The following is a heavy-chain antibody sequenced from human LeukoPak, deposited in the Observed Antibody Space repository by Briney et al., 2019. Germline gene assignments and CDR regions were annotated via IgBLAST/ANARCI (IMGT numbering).Heavy chain of an antibody. J-gene: IGHJ6*03. CDR2: ISAYNGNT. V-gene: IGHV1-18*01. CDR1: GYTFTSYG. Sequence: GASVKVSCKASGYTFTSYGISWVRQAPGQGLEWMGWISAYNGNTNYAQKLQGRVTMTTDTSTSTAYMELRRLSSDDTAVYYCARCGGDYYGSGSYDYMDVWGKGTTVTVSS. D-gene: IGHD3-10*01. CDR3: ARCGGDYYGSGSYDYMDV.